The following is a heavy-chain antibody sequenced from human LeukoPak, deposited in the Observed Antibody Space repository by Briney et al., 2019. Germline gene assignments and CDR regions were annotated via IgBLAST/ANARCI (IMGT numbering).Heavy chain of an antibody. V-gene: IGHV1-2*02. D-gene: IGHD6-13*01. CDR3: ARGRLAAAGTFLYCFDY. CDR2: INPNSGGT. Sequence: GASVKVSCKASGYTFTGYYMHWVRQAPGQGLEWMGWINPNSGGTNYAQKFRGRVTMTRDTSISTAYMDLSRLSSDDTAVYYCARGRLAAAGTFLYCFDYWGQGTLVTVSS. J-gene: IGHJ4*02. CDR1: GYTFTGYY.